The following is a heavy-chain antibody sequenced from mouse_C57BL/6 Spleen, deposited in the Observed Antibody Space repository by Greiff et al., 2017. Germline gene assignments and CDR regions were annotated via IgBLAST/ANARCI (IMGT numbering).Heavy chain of an antibody. J-gene: IGHJ4*01. CDR2: IYPGSGST. V-gene: IGHV1-55*01. Sequence: QVQLQQPGAELVKPGASVKMSCKASGYTFTSYWITWVKQRPGQGLEWIGDIYPGSGSTNYNEKFKSKATLTVDTSSSTAYMQLSSLTSEDSAVYYCARLGEDGYDEGGYAMDYWGQGTSVTVSS. CDR3: ARLGEDGYDEGGYAMDY. CDR1: GYTFTSYW. D-gene: IGHD2-2*01.